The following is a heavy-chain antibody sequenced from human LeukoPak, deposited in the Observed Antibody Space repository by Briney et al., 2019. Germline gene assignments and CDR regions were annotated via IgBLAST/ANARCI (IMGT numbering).Heavy chain of an antibody. CDR3: ARDSDLYYYDSSGQGDY. CDR2: INPSGGST. CDR1: GYTFTSYY. J-gene: IGHJ4*02. V-gene: IGHV1-46*01. Sequence: ASVKVSCKASGYTFTSYYMHWVRQAPGQGLEWMGIINPSGGSTSYAQKFQGRVTMTRDTSTSTVYMELSSLRSEDTAVYYCARDSDLYYYDSSGQGDYWGQGTLVTVSS. D-gene: IGHD3-22*01.